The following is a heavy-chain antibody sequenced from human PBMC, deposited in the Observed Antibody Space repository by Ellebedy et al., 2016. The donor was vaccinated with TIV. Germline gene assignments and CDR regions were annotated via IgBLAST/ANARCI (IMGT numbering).Heavy chain of an antibody. CDR2: ISGSGGST. V-gene: IGHV3-23*01. CDR3: AKVRSYCGSTTCLTPHGLDV. D-gene: IGHD2-2*01. CDR1: GFSVGSND. Sequence: GESLKISCAASGFSVGSNDMSWVRQAPGKGLEWVSGISGSGGSTYYAESVKGRFTISRDNSKNTLYLQMNSLRAEDTAVYYCAKVRSYCGSTTCLTPHGLDVWGQGTTVTVSS. J-gene: IGHJ6*02.